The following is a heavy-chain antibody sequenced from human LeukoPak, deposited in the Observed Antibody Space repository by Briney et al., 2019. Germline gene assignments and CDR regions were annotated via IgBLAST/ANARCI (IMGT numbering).Heavy chain of an antibody. CDR1: GGSISSGGYY. J-gene: IGHJ4*02. V-gene: IGHV4-31*03. D-gene: IGHD4-17*01. CDR3: ARVGENGDLYYFDY. Sequence: SQTLSLTCTVSGGSISSGGYYWSWIRQHPGKGLEWIGYIYYSGSIYYNPSLKSRVTISVDTSKNQFSLKLSSVTAADTAVYYCARVGENGDLYYFDYWGRGTLVTVSS. CDR2: IYYSGSI.